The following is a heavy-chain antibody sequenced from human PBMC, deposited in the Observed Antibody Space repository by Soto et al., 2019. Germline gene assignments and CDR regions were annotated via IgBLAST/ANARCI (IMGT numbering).Heavy chain of an antibody. J-gene: IGHJ6*02. V-gene: IGHV3-7*04. CDR3: ARFYYDSSGYLPSPYYYYYGMDV. Sequence: GESLKISCAASGFTFSSYWMSWVRQAPGKGLKWVANIKQDGSEKYYVDSVKGRFTISRDNAKNSLYLQMNSLRAEDTAVYYCARFYYDSSGYLPSPYYYYYGMDVSGQGTTVTVSS. D-gene: IGHD3-22*01. CDR1: GFTFSSYW. CDR2: IKQDGSEK.